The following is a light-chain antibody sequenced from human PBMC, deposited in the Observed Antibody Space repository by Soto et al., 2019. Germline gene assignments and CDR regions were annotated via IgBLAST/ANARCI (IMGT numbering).Light chain of an antibody. CDR3: QQSYSTPVT. V-gene: IGKV1-39*01. J-gene: IGKJ5*01. CDR1: QSISSY. Sequence: DIQMTQSPSSLSASVGDRVTITCRASQSISSYLNWYQQKPGKAPKLLIYAASSLQSGVPSWFSGSGSETDFTLTISSLQPEDFATYYCQQSYSTPVTFGQGTRLEIK. CDR2: AAS.